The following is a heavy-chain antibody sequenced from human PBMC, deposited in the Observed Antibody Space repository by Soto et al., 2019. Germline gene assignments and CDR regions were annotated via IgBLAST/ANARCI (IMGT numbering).Heavy chain of an antibody. J-gene: IGHJ5*02. CDR1: GFTFSSYA. CDR2: ISSDGNNK. V-gene: IGHV3-30-3*01. Sequence: GGSLRLSCAASGFTFSSYAMHWVRQAPGRGLEWVAVISSDGNNKYYADSVKGRFTISRDNSLYLQMNSLGVEDTAVYYCARGYYYDRSGYYYNWFDTWGQGTPVTVSS. D-gene: IGHD3-22*01. CDR3: ARGYYYDRSGYYYNWFDT.